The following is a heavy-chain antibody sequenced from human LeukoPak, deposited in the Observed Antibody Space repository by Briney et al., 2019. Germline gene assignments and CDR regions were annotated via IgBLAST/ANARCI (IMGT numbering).Heavy chain of an antibody. J-gene: IGHJ6*03. V-gene: IGHV4-61*02. CDR3: ARDRAVTTSLDYYYYYMDV. CDR1: GGSISSSSYY. Sequence: SETLSLTCTVSGGSISSSSYYWSWIRQPAGKGLEWIGRIYTCGSTNYNPSLKSRVTMSVDTSKNQFSLKLSSVTAADTAVYYCARDRAVTTSLDYYYYYMDVWGKGTTVTVSS. CDR2: IYTCGST. D-gene: IGHD4-17*01.